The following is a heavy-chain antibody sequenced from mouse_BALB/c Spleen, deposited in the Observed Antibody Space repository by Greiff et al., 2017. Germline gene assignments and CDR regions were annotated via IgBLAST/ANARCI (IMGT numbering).Heavy chain of an antibody. Sequence: EVQLQQSGAELVKPGASVKLSCTASGFNIKDTYMHWVKQRPEQGLEWIGRIDPANGNTKYDPKFQGKATITADTSSNTAYLQLSSLTSEDTAVYYCANYYGSSYRFAYWGQGTLVTVSA. CDR3: ANYYGSSYRFAY. J-gene: IGHJ3*01. CDR2: IDPANGNT. V-gene: IGHV14-3*02. CDR1: GFNIKDTY. D-gene: IGHD1-1*01.